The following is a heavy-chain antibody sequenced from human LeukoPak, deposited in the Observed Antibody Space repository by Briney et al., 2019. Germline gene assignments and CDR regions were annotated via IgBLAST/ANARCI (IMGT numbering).Heavy chain of an antibody. J-gene: IGHJ4*02. Sequence: GESLKISCKASGYTFTAYYMHWVRQAPGQGLEWMGWINPNSGGTKYAQKFQGRVTMTRDTSITTAYMELSRLRSDDTAVYYCACPSFGGNPFDYWGQGTLVTVSS. CDR1: GYTFTAYY. D-gene: IGHD4-23*01. CDR3: ACPSFGGNPFDY. V-gene: IGHV1-2*02. CDR2: INPNSGGT.